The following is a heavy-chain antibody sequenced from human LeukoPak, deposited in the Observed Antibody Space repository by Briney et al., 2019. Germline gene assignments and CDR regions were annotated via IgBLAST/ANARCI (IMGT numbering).Heavy chain of an antibody. Sequence: ASVKVSCKASGYTFTGYYIHWVRQAPGQGLEWMGWINFNSGGTNYAQNFQGRVTLTSDTSITTVYMELTRLRSDDTAIYFCARSGYIYAYDYWGQGPLVTVSS. CDR3: ARSGYIYAYDY. CDR1: GYTFTGYY. V-gene: IGHV1-2*02. J-gene: IGHJ4*02. D-gene: IGHD5-18*01. CDR2: INFNSGGT.